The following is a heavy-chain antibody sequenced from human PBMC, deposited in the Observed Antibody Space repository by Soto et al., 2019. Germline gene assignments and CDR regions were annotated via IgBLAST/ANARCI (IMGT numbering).Heavy chain of an antibody. D-gene: IGHD5-12*01. CDR1: GFTFSSYG. CDR3: AKGIAPYVDIVAWANWFDP. J-gene: IGHJ5*02. CDR2: ISYDGSNK. Sequence: PGGALRLSCAASGFTFSSYGMHWVRQAPGKGLEWVAVISYDGSNKYYADSVKGRFTISRDNSKNTLYLQMNSLRAEDTAVYYCAKGIAPYVDIVAWANWFDPWGQGTLVTVSS. V-gene: IGHV3-30*18.